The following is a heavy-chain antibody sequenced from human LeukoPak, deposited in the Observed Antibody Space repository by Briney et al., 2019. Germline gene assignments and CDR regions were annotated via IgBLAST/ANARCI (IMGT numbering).Heavy chain of an antibody. V-gene: IGHV3-11*01. D-gene: IGHD2-21*01. CDR2: ISSSGSTI. J-gene: IGHJ3*02. CDR1: GFTFSDYY. CDR3: ARAICGGDCSDAFDI. Sequence: GVSLRLSCAASGFTFSDYYMSWIRQAPGKGLEWVSYISSSGSTIYYADSVKGRFTISRDNAKNSLYLQMNSLRAEDTAVYYCARAICGGDCSDAFDIWGQGTMVTVSS.